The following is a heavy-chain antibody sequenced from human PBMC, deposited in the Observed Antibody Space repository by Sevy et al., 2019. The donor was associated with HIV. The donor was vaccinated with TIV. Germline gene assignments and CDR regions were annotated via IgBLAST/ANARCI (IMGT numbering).Heavy chain of an antibody. CDR2: IYYSGST. CDR1: GASITTYY. CDR3: ARQGGYSYGTPFDY. Sequence: SETLSLTCTVSGASITTYYWSWIRQPPGRGLEWIGYIYYSGSTNYNPSLKSRVTMSLDTSKNQFSLRLTSVTAADTAVYYCARQGGYSYGTPFDYWGPGTPVTVSS. V-gene: IGHV4-59*08. J-gene: IGHJ4*02. D-gene: IGHD5-18*01.